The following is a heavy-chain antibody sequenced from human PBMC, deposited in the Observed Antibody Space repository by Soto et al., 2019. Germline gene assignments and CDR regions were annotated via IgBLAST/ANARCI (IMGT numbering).Heavy chain of an antibody. CDR2: IYYSGST. D-gene: IGHD2-8*01. CDR1: GGSISSYY. CDR3: ARGDCTNGVCYPNWFDP. Sequence: SETLSLTCTVSGGSISSYYWSWIRQPPGKGLEWIGYIYYSGSTNYNPSLKSRVTISVDTSKNQFSLKLSSVTAADTAVYYCARGDCTNGVCYPNWFDPWGQGTLVTVSS. V-gene: IGHV4-59*01. J-gene: IGHJ5*02.